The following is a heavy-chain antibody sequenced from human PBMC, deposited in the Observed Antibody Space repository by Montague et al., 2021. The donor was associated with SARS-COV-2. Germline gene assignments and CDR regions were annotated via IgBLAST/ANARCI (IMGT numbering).Heavy chain of an antibody. CDR2: IDWDDDK. J-gene: IGHJ3*02. D-gene: IGHD1-26*01. Sequence: PELVKPTQTLTLTCTLSGFSLSTSGMCVSWIRQPPGKALEWLALIDWDDDKYYSTSLKTRLTISKDTSKNQVVLTMTNMDPVDTATYYCARIWGATRGDAFDIWGQGTVVTVSS. V-gene: IGHV2-70*01. CDR1: GFSLSTSGMC. CDR3: ARIWGATRGDAFDI.